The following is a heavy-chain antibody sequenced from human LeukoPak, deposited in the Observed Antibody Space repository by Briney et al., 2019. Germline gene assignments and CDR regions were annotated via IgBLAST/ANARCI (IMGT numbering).Heavy chain of an antibody. V-gene: IGHV3-48*03. J-gene: IGHJ4*02. Sequence: GGSLRLSCVASGFTFSSYEMSWIRQAPGKGLEWISYITDDGETTYYEDSVRGRFVISRDNAKNSLYLQLNSPGVQDTAVYYCVRKGNFDTWGQGTLVTVSS. CDR3: VRKGNFDT. CDR1: GFTFSSYE. CDR2: ITDDGETT.